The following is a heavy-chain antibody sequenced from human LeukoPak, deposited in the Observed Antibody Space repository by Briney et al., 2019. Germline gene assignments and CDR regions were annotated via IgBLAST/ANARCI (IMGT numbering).Heavy chain of an antibody. Sequence: ASVKVSCKASGYTFTSYYIHWVRQAPGQGLEWMGLINPSGGSTNYAQKFQGRVTMTRDTSTSTVYMELSSLRSEDTAVYYCARADTAMVLGGYDYWGQGTLVTVSS. CDR3: ARADTAMVLGGYDY. CDR2: INPSGGST. V-gene: IGHV1-46*01. D-gene: IGHD5-18*01. J-gene: IGHJ4*02. CDR1: GYTFTSYY.